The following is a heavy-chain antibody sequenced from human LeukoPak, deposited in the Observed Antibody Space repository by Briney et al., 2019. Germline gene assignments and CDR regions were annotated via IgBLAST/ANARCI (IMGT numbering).Heavy chain of an antibody. CDR1: GFTFSSYA. J-gene: IGHJ4*02. CDR2: ISGSGGGT. D-gene: IGHD2-15*01. Sequence: GGSLRLSCAASGFTFSSYAMSWVRQPPGKGLEWVSTISGSGGGTYYADSVKGRFTISRDNSKNTLYLQMNSLRHEDTAVYYCADYFCSGGSCYRYFDYWGQGTLVTFSS. CDR3: ADYFCSGGSCYRYFDY. V-gene: IGHV3-23*01.